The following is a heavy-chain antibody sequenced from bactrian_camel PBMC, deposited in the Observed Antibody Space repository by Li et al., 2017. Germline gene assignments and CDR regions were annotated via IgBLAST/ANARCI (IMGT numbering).Heavy chain of an antibody. D-gene: IGHD4*01. CDR2: ICTGDGST. J-gene: IGHJ4*01. Sequence: HVQLVESGGGSVQAGGSLTLSCAVNVYIYSTNYLGWFRQVPGKEREGVAVICTGDGSTHVANSVAGRFVISQDGIENTLFLQMNNLSPDDTAMYYCAAGRRVFSSCEHLLIQDDDIAYVGQGTQVTVS. V-gene: IGHV3S54*01. CDR1: VYIYSTNY.